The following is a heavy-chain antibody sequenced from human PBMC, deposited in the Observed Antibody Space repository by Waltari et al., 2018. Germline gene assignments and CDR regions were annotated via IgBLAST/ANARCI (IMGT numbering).Heavy chain of an antibody. J-gene: IGHJ6*02. V-gene: IGHV4-31*01. CDR2: IYYSGST. Sequence: QVQLQESGPGLVKPSQTLSLTCTFSGGSISSGGYYWSWIRQHPGKGLEWIGYIYYSGSTYYNPSLKSLGTISVDTSKNQFSLKLSSVTAADTAVYYCARGRIAAAGPPGLGYYGMDVWGQGTTVTVSS. CDR1: GGSISSGGYY. CDR3: ARGRIAAAGPPGLGYYGMDV. D-gene: IGHD6-13*01.